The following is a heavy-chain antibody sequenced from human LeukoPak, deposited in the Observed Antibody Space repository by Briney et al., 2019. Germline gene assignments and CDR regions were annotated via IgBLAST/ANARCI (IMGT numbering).Heavy chain of an antibody. CDR2: IYHTGST. CDR3: ARYCGRSSCILRGGAY. Sequence: PSETLSLTCSVSGYSFTSGHYWGWIRPPPGKGLEWIGNIYHTGSTHYNPSLKSRVTISVDTSKNQFSLKLSSVTAADTAVYHCARYCGRSSCILRGGAYWGQGTLLTVSS. D-gene: IGHD2-2*01. CDR1: GYSFTSGHY. V-gene: IGHV4-38-2*01. J-gene: IGHJ4*02.